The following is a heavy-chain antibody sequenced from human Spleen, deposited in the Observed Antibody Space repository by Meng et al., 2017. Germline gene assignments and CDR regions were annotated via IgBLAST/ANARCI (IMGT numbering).Heavy chain of an antibody. V-gene: IGHV1-3*01. CDR1: GYTFTNYA. CDR3: ARDRNDWTYGGSDY. CDR2: VNAGHGYT. Sequence: QVHLVQSGAEVRKTGASVKVSCKASGYTFTNYAIHWVRQAPGQRLEWLGWVNAGHGYTTYSPKFQGRVTITRDTSASTAYMELSGLTSEDTAVYYCARDRNDWTYGGSDYWGQGTLVTVSS. D-gene: IGHD1-7*01. J-gene: IGHJ4*02.